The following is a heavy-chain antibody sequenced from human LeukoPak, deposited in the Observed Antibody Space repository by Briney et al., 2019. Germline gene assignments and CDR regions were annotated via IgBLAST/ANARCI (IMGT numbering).Heavy chain of an antibody. V-gene: IGHV1-3*01. CDR2: INAGNGNT. CDR3: AREDATRFLEWLSSSTVNWFDP. Sequence: GASVKVSCKASGYTLTSYAMHWVRQAPGQRLEWMGWINAGNGNTKYSQKFQGRVTITRDTSASTAYMELSSLRSEDTAVYYCAREDATRFLEWLSSSTVNWFDPWGQGTLVTVSS. J-gene: IGHJ5*02. D-gene: IGHD3-3*01. CDR1: GYTLTSYA.